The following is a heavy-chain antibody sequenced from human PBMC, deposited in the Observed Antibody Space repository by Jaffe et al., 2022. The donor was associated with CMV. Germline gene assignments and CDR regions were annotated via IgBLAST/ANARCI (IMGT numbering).Heavy chain of an antibody. Sequence: QVQLVQSGAEVKKPGASVKVSCKAAGYTFTSYSITWVRQAPGQGLEWMGGINVHNSNLDYAQKFQGRVTMSTDTSTSTAYMELRSLRSDDTAVYYCAREGHVALGYGSWRDWYFDLWGRGTLVTVSS. CDR3: AREGHVALGYGSWRDWYFDL. D-gene: IGHD6-13*01. V-gene: IGHV1-18*01. J-gene: IGHJ2*01. CDR2: INVHNSNL. CDR1: GYTFTSYS.